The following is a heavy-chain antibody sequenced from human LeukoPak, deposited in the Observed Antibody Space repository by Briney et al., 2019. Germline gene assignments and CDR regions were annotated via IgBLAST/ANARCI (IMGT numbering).Heavy chain of an antibody. CDR3: ARESSSSWSSNFDY. D-gene: IGHD6-13*01. V-gene: IGHV3-7*01. Sequence: GGSLRLSCAASGFTFSSYWMSWVRQAPGKGLEWVANIKQDGSEKYYVDSVKGRFTISRDNAKNSLYLQMNSLRAEDTAVYYCARESSSSWSSNFDYWGQGTLVTVSS. CDR1: GFTFSSYW. J-gene: IGHJ4*02. CDR2: IKQDGSEK.